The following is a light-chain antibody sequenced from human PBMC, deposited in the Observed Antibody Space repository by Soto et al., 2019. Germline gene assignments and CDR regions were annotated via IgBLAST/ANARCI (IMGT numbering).Light chain of an antibody. CDR1: SSDVGRYDY. CDR2: DVT. Sequence: QSALTQPRSVSGSPGQSVTISCTGTSSDVGRYDYVSWYQQYPGEAPKLIIYDVTERPSGVPDRFSGSKSGNTASLTISGLRADDEAAYACCSFAGSYSYVFGSGTKVTVL. J-gene: IGLJ1*01. CDR3: CSFAGSYSYV. V-gene: IGLV2-11*01.